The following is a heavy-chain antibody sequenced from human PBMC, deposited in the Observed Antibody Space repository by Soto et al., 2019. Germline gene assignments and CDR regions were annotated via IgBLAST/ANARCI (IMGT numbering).Heavy chain of an antibody. CDR2: INSDGSST. CDR1: GFTFNKYW. D-gene: IGHD2-15*01. V-gene: IGHV3-74*01. J-gene: IGHJ5*01. CDR3: ARVPYCSGDSCYSWFDS. Sequence: EVQLVESGGGLVQPGGSLRLSCAASGFTFNKYWMHWVRQAPGKGLEWISRINSDGSSTNYADSVKGRFTISRDNAKNKLYMQMNSLGADDTAVYYCARVPYCSGDSCYSWFDSWGQGTLVAVSS.